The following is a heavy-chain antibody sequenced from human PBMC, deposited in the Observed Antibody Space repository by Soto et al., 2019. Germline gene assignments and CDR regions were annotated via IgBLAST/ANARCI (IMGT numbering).Heavy chain of an antibody. CDR2: IFSNDEK. CDR3: ARIREDYDFWSGYYYFDY. J-gene: IGHJ4*02. CDR1: GFPLSNARMG. D-gene: IGHD3-3*01. V-gene: IGHV2-26*01. Sequence: SGPTLVNPTETLTLTCTVSGFPLSNARMGVSWIRQPPGKALEWLAHIFSNDEKSYNTSLKSRLTISKDTSKSQVVLTMTNMDPVDTATYYCARIREDYDFWSGYYYFDYWGQGTLVTVSS.